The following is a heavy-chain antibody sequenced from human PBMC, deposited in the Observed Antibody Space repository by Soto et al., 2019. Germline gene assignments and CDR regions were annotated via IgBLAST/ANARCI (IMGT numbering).Heavy chain of an antibody. CDR2: IYWDDDK. CDR1: GLSLSTSGVG. Sequence: QITLKESGPTLVTPTQTLTLTCTFSGLSLSTSGVGVGWVSQPPGKALECLALIYWDDDKRYSPSLKSRLTSTTDISKSQEGLTMTNMDPVDTATYYGAHSPFTGAFDSWGQGTLVTVSS. CDR3: AHSPFTGAFDS. V-gene: IGHV2-5*02. D-gene: IGHD1-26*01. J-gene: IGHJ4*02.